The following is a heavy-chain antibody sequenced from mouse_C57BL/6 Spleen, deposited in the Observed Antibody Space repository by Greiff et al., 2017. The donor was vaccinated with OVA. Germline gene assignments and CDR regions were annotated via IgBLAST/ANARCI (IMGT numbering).Heavy chain of an antibody. CDR3: ARSDYDYVWFAY. CDR1: GYTFTSYW. J-gene: IGHJ3*01. CDR2: IDTSDSET. Sequence: QVQLQQPGAELVRPGSSVKLSCKASGYTFTSYWMHWVKQRPIQGLEWIGNIDTSDSETHYNQKFKDKATLTVDKSSSTAYMQLSSLTSEDSAVYYCARSDYDYVWFAYWGQGTLVTVSA. V-gene: IGHV1-52*01. D-gene: IGHD2-4*01.